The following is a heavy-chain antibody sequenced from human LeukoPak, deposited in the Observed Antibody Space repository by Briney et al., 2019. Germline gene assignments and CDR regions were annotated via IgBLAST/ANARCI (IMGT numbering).Heavy chain of an antibody. D-gene: IGHD6-13*01. Sequence: PSETLSLTCTVSGGSISSYYWSWIRQPAGKGLEWIGRIYTSGSTNYNPSLKSRVTMSVDTSKNQFSLKLSSVTAADTAVYYCARDKEAGYSSSWSPGRWFDPWGQGTLVTVSS. V-gene: IGHV4-4*07. CDR1: GGSISSYY. CDR2: IYTSGST. CDR3: ARDKEAGYSSSWSPGRWFDP. J-gene: IGHJ5*02.